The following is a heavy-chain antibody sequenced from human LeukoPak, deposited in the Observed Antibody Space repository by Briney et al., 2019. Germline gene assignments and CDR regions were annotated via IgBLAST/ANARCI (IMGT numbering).Heavy chain of an antibody. Sequence: EGSLRLSCAASGFTFSSYWMSWVRQAPGKGLEWVANIKQDGSEKYYVDSVKGRFTISGDNAKNSLYLQMNSLRAEDTAAYYCARVGSGYEDYWGQGTLVTVSS. CDR3: ARVGSGYEDY. V-gene: IGHV3-7*01. CDR1: GFTFSSYW. D-gene: IGHD5-12*01. J-gene: IGHJ4*02. CDR2: IKQDGSEK.